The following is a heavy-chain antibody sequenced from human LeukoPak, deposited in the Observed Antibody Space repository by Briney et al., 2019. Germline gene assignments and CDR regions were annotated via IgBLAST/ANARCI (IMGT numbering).Heavy chain of an antibody. CDR1: GYTFTGYC. CDR2: INPNSGGT. J-gene: IGHJ4*02. D-gene: IGHD3-10*01. CDR3: ARWTGVYFDY. Sequence: APVKVSCKASGYTFTGYCMHWVRQAPGQGLEWMGWINPNSGGTNYAQKFQGRVTMTRDTSISTAYMELSRLRSDDTAVYYCARWTGVYFDYWGQGTLVTVSS. V-gene: IGHV1-2*02.